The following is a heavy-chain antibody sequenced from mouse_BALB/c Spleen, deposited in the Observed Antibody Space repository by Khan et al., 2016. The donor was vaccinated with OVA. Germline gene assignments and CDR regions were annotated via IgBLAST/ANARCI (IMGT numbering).Heavy chain of an antibody. D-gene: IGHD1-1*01. V-gene: IGHV5-12-2*01. Sequence: EVELVESGGGLVQPGGSLKLSCAASGFTFSSYTMSWVRQTPDKRLEWVAFISHGGSSAYYSDTVKGRFTSSRDNAKNTLYLQMSSLKSEDTAMYYCARPSTTEYDYGMDYWGQGTSVTVSS. CDR2: ISHGGSSA. CDR3: ARPSTTEYDYGMDY. CDR1: GFTFSSYT. J-gene: IGHJ4*01.